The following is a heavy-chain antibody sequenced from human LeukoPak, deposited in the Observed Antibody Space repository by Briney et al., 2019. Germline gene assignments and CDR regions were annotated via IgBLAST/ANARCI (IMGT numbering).Heavy chain of an antibody. V-gene: IGHV4-59*08. CDR1: GGSISDYY. CDR3: ATIAVADYFQH. Sequence: SETLSLTCAVSGGSISDYYWTWIRQPPGKGLEWIGYIYYSGSTNYNPSLKSRVTISVDTSKTQFSLKLSSVTAADTAVYYCATIAVADYFQHWGQGTLVIVSS. J-gene: IGHJ1*01. D-gene: IGHD6-19*01. CDR2: IYYSGST.